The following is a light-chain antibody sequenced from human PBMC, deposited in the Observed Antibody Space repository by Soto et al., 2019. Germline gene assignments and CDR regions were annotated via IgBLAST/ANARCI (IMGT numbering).Light chain of an antibody. CDR3: SSYTSSSTYV. CDR1: SSHVGGYNY. V-gene: IGLV2-14*01. CDR2: EVS. J-gene: IGLJ1*01. Sequence: QPSLNQPASMSGSPGQSITISCTGTSSHVGGYNYVSWYQQHPGKALKLMIYEVSNRPSGVSNRFSGSKSGNTSSLTISGLQAEDEADYYCSSYTSSSTYVFGTGTKVTVL.